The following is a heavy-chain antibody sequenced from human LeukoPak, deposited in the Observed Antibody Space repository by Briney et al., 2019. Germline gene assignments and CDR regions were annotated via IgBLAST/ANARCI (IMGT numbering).Heavy chain of an antibody. CDR2: IKSKTDGGTT. V-gene: IGHV3-15*01. CDR3: TTDLESSGWYYVIGY. D-gene: IGHD6-19*01. CDR1: GFTFSNAW. J-gene: IGHJ4*02. Sequence: GGSLGLSCAASGFTFSNAWMSWVRQAPGKGLEWVGRIKSKTDGGTTDYAAPVKGRFTISRDDSKNTLYLQMNSLKTEDTAVYYCTTDLESSGWYYVIGYWGQGTLVTVSS.